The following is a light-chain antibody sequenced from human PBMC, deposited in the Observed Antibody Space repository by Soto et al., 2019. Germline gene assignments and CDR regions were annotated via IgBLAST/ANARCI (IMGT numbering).Light chain of an antibody. CDR1: TGAFTRNHH. Sequence: QAVVTQDPSLTVSPGGTVTLTCGSSTGAFTRNHHPYWFQQKAGQAPRTLSYDTSNKHSWTPARVSGSLLGDKAALSLSGAQPEDEAQYYCLLSYNAARVFGGGTKLTVL. J-gene: IGLJ2*01. CDR2: DTS. CDR3: LLSYNAARV. V-gene: IGLV7-46*01.